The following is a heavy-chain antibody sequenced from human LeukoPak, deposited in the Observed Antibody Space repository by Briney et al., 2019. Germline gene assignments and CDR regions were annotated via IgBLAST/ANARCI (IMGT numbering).Heavy chain of an antibody. Sequence: GGSLRLSCAASGFTFSSYAMSWVRQAPGKGLEWVSGISGSGGNTYYADSVKGRYTISRDNSKNTLYLQMSSLRAEDTAVYYCASSGSYYDYWGQGTLVTVSS. J-gene: IGHJ4*02. CDR2: ISGSGGNT. CDR3: ASSGSYYDY. V-gene: IGHV3-23*01. CDR1: GFTFSSYA. D-gene: IGHD1-26*01.